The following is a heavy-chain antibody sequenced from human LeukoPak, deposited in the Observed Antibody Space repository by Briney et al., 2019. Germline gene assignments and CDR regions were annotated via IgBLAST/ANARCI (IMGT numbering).Heavy chain of an antibody. CDR1: GFTFSSYG. V-gene: IGHV3-30*02. CDR3: AKAREGNECSSTRCYWVVDYYYGMDV. D-gene: IGHD2-2*01. CDR2: IRYDGSNK. J-gene: IGHJ6*02. Sequence: GGSLRLSCAASGFTFSSYGMHWVRQAPGKGLEWVAFIRYDGSNKYYADSVKGRFTISRDNSKNTLYLQMNSLRAEDTAVYYCAKAREGNECSSTRCYWVVDYYYGMDVWGQGTTVTVSS.